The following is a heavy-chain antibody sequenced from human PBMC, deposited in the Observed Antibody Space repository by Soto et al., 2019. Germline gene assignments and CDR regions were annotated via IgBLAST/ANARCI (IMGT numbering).Heavy chain of an antibody. CDR3: ARGMNDLWSGYQETAPLAMDV. CDR1: GFTFTNYA. D-gene: IGHD3-3*01. J-gene: IGHJ6*02. CDR2: VSSDGNSE. Sequence: QVQLVESGGGVVQPGRSLRLSCAASGFTFTNYAFHWVRQPPGKGLEWVAIVSSDGNSEYYADSVKGRFTISRDNSKNTVNLQTNTLSAEDTALYHCARGMNDLWSGYQETAPLAMDVWGQGTTVTVSS. V-gene: IGHV3-30-3*01.